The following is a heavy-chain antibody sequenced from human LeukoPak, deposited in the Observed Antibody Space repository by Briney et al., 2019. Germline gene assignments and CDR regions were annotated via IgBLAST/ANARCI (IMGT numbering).Heavy chain of an antibody. CDR2: ISGSGGST. Sequence: GGSLRLSCAASGFTFSSYAMSWVRQAPGKGLEWVSAISGSGGSTYYADSVKGRFTISRDNSKNTLYLQMNSLRAEDTAVYYCAKAHGVGYDFWSGYQLQYFDYWGQGTLVTVPS. V-gene: IGHV3-23*01. J-gene: IGHJ4*02. CDR3: AKAHGVGYDFWSGYQLQYFDY. CDR1: GFTFSSYA. D-gene: IGHD3-3*01.